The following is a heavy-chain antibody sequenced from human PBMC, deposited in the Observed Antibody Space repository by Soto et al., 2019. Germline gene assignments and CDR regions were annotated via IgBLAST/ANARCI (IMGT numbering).Heavy chain of an antibody. CDR1: GYTFTGYY. V-gene: IGHV1-2*02. CDR3: ALSFSQTNIDV. Sequence: QVPLVQSGPEVGKPGASVKVSCKASGYTFTGYYLHWVRQAPGQGLEWMGYINPDSGRTRYAQKFQGTVTMTRDTSITTAYLALSSLKYDDSAIFYCALSFSQTNIDVWGQGTTVIVSS. J-gene: IGHJ6*01. CDR2: INPDSGRT.